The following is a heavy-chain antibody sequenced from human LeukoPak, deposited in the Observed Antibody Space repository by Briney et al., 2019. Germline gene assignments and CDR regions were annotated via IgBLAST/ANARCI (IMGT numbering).Heavy chain of an antibody. J-gene: IGHJ4*02. CDR3: ARRGTIDSGRPWN. CDR1: GGSINISDYY. CDR2: MQYSGNT. Sequence: PSETLSLTCTVSGGSINISDYYGGWSRQPPGKGLEWIGCMQYSGNTYYNPSLRSRVTISVGTSENQFSLEVRSVTPADPAVHFCARRGTIDSGRPWNWGQGTLVTVSS. D-gene: IGHD1-26*01. V-gene: IGHV4-39*01.